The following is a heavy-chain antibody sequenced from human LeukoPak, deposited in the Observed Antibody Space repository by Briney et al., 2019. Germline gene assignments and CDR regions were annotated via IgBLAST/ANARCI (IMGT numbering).Heavy chain of an antibody. V-gene: IGHV1-2*02. CDR1: GYTFTGYY. CDR2: INPNSGGT. Sequence: ASVKVSCKASGYTFTGYYMHWVRQSPRQGLECMGWINPNSGGTDYAQKFQDRVTMTRDTSISTAYMELSRLTSDDTAVYYCARDGHGGNSFDYWGQGALVTVSS. CDR3: ARDGHGGNSFDY. D-gene: IGHD4-23*01. J-gene: IGHJ4*02.